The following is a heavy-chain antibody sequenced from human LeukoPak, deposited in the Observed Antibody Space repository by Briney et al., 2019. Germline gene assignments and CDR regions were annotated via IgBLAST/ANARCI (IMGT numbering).Heavy chain of an antibody. Sequence: GGSLRLSCAASGFTFSSYAMSWVRQAPGKGLEWASAISGSGGSTYYADSVKGRFTISRDNAKNSLYLQMNSLRAEDTAVYYCARDLGPAIMIVVELSTSRAFDIWGQGTMVTVSS. D-gene: IGHD3-22*01. V-gene: IGHV3-23*01. CDR1: GFTFSSYA. CDR2: ISGSGGST. CDR3: ARDLGPAIMIVVELSTSRAFDI. J-gene: IGHJ3*02.